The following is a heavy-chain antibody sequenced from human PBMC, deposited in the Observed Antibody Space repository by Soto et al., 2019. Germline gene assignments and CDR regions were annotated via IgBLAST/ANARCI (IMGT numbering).Heavy chain of an antibody. CDR2: IDASGNT. V-gene: IGHV4-4*07. D-gene: IGHD1-1*01. CDR3: ARFSNNWFQTEGMDV. CDR1: VDSITTYY. Sequence: SETLSLTCTVSVDSITTYYWNWIRQPAGKGLEWIGRIDASGNTNYNPSLNSRVTLSADTSKKQFSLKLTSVTAADTAVYYCARFSNNWFQTEGMDVWGQGTTVTVSS. J-gene: IGHJ6*02.